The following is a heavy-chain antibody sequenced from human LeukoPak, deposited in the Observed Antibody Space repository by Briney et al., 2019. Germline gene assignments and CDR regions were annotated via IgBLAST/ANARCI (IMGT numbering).Heavy chain of an antibody. V-gene: IGHV3-9*01. D-gene: IGHD1-26*01. Sequence: GGSLRLSCAATGDSFKDYGMHWVRQPPGKGLEWVSAINWNGGGTDYADFVKGRFTIVRDNAKTSLYLQLSSLRPEDTALYYCAEHLTATNTSIFFGLAVWGQATSVTVYS. CDR3: AEHLTATNTSIFFGLAV. J-gene: IGHJ6*02. CDR2: INWNGGGT. CDR1: GDSFKDYG.